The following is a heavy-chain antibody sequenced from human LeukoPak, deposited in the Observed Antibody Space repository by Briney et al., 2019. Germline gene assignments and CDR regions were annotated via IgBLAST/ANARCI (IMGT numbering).Heavy chain of an antibody. CDR2: IKQDGSEK. CDR3: ARVDYGSGREGYGMDV. Sequence: GGSLRLSCAASGFTFSSYWMSWVRQAPGKGLEWVANIKQDGSEKYYVDSVKGRFTISRDNAKNSLYPQMNSLRAEDTAVYYCARVDYGSGREGYGMDVWGQGTTVTVSS. J-gene: IGHJ6*02. V-gene: IGHV3-7*01. CDR1: GFTFSSYW. D-gene: IGHD3-10*01.